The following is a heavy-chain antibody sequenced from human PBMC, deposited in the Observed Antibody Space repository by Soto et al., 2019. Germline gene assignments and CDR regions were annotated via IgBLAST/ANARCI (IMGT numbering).Heavy chain of an antibody. D-gene: IGHD5-12*01. CDR2: VSTSGGST. Sequence: GGSLRLSCAASGFTFSSYVMSWVRQAPGKGLQWVSAVSTSGGSTFNADSVKGRFAISRDTSKNTLYLQMNSLRAEDTAIYYLAKEARSRCYDHFDYWYQETLLAVSS. CDR1: GFTFSSYV. V-gene: IGHV3-23*01. J-gene: IGHJ4*01. CDR3: AKEARSRCYDHFDY.